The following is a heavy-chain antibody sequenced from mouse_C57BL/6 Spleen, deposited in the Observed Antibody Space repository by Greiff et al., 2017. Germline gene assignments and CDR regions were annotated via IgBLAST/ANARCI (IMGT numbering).Heavy chain of an antibody. V-gene: IGHV14-1*01. J-gene: IGHJ2*01. D-gene: IGHD1-1*01. CDR2: IDPEDGDT. CDR1: GFNIKDYY. Sequence: EVQLQQSGAELVRPGASVKLSCTASGFNIKDYYMHWVQQRPEQGLEWIGRIDPEDGDTEYAPKFQGKATMTADTSSNTAYLQLSSLTSEDTAVYYCTTALITTVVAPFDYWGQGTTLTVSS. CDR3: TTALITTVVAPFDY.